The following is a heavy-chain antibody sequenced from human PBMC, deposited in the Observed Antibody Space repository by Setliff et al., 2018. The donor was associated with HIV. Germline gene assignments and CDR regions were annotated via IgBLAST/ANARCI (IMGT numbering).Heavy chain of an antibody. CDR3: VRQHGDYAFDP. Sequence: SETLSLTCTVSGGSISSYYWSWIRQPPGKGLEWIGYIYYSGSTNYNPSLKSRVTISVDTSKKQFSLKVASVTAADTAVYYCVRQHGDYAFDPWGQGTLVTVSS. V-gene: IGHV4-59*08. CDR1: GGSISSYY. CDR2: IYYSGST. D-gene: IGHD4-17*01. J-gene: IGHJ5*02.